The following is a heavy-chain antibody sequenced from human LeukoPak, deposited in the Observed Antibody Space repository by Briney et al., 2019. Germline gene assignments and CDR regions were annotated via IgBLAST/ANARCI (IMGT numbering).Heavy chain of an antibody. V-gene: IGHV4-59*01. CDR3: ARDRHWTNDWVFDY. CDR2: IYYNGHT. J-gene: IGHJ4*02. D-gene: IGHD1/OR15-1a*01. CDR1: GGSFSGYY. Sequence: SETLSLTCAVYGGSFSGYYWSWLRQPPGKGLEWIGYIYYNGHTYYNPSLKSRVTISVHTSKNQFSLKLSSVTAADTAVYYCARDRHWTNDWVFDYWGQGTLVTVSS.